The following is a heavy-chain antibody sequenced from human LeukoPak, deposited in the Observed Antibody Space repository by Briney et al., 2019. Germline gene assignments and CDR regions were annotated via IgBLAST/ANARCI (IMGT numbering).Heavy chain of an antibody. CDR2: IYTSGST. D-gene: IGHD3-22*01. J-gene: IGHJ4*02. Sequence: SETLSLTCTVSGGSISSYYWSWIRQPAGKGLEWIGRIYTSGSTNYNPSLKSRVTVSVDTSKNQFSLKLSSVTAADTAVYYCARVGGGYPSYYFDYWGQGTLVTVSS. V-gene: IGHV4-4*07. CDR1: GGSISSYY. CDR3: ARVGGGYPSYYFDY.